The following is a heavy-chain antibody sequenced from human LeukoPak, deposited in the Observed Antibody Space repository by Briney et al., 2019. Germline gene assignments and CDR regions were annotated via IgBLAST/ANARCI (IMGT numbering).Heavy chain of an antibody. CDR1: GFTFRNYA. CDR3: AKDDSGDTDY. CDR2: IHYDGSDK. Sequence: QTGGSLRLSCVASGFTFRNYAMHWVRQAPGQGLEWVACIHYDGSDKNYADSVKGRFTISRDNSKNTLYLQMNSLRAEDTAVYYCAKDDSGDTDYWGQGTLVTVSS. D-gene: IGHD4/OR15-4a*01. J-gene: IGHJ4*02. V-gene: IGHV3-30*02.